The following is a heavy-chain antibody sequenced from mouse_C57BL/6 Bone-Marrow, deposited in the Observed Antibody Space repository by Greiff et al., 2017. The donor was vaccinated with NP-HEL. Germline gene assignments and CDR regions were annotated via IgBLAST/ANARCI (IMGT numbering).Heavy chain of an antibody. CDR3: ARQGGSSTHYYAMDY. Sequence: DVKLVESGGGLVQPGGSLKLSCAASGFTFSDYGMAWVRQAPRKGPEWVAFISNLAYSIYYADTVTGRVTISRENAKNTLYLEMSSLRSEDTAMYYCARQGGSSTHYYAMDYWGQGTSVTVSS. CDR2: ISNLAYSI. D-gene: IGHD1-1*01. CDR1: GFTFSDYG. J-gene: IGHJ4*01. V-gene: IGHV5-15*01.